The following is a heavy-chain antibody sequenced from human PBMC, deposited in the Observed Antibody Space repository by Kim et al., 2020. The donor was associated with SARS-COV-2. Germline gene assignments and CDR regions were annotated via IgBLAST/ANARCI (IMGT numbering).Heavy chain of an antibody. D-gene: IGHD3-22*01. CDR1: GGTFSSYA. V-gene: IGHV1-69*13. Sequence: SVKVSCKASGGTFSSYAISWVRQAPGQGLEWMGGIIPIFVTANYAQKFQGRVTITADESTSTAYMELSSLRSEDTAVYYCASMYYYDSSGYDDAFDIWGQGTMVTVSS. J-gene: IGHJ3*02. CDR2: IIPIFVTA. CDR3: ASMYYYDSSGYDDAFDI.